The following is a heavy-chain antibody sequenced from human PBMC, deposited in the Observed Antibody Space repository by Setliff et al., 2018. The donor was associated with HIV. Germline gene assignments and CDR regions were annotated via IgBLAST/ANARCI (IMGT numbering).Heavy chain of an antibody. CDR2: IYYSGST. D-gene: IGHD6-25*01. CDR3: ARDVGSSAWPFDY. J-gene: IGHJ4*02. Sequence: PSETLSLTCTVSGGSISSGAYYWSWVRQHPGKGLEWIGYIYYSGSTYYSPSLKSRVTISVDTSKNQFSLNLRSVTAADTAVYYCARDVGSSAWPFDYWGQGALVTVSS. CDR1: GGSISSGAYY. V-gene: IGHV4-31*03.